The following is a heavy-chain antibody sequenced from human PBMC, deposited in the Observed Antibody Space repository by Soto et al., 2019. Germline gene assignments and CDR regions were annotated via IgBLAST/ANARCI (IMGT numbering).Heavy chain of an antibody. CDR1: GGSISSGGYY. J-gene: IGHJ5*02. V-gene: IGHV4-31*02. CDR2: TYYSGST. D-gene: IGHD3-22*01. CDR3: ARDSGYYGSSGYSWFDP. Sequence: PSETLSLTCTVSGGSISSGGYYWSWLRQHPGKGLEWIGYTYYSGSTYYNPSLKSRVTISVDTSKNQFSLKLSSVTAADTAVYYCARDSGYYGSSGYSWFDPWGQGTLVTVSS.